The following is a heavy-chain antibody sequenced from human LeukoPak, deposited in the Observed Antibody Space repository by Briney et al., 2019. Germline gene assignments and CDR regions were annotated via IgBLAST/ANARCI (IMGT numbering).Heavy chain of an antibody. CDR2: VYYSGST. J-gene: IGHJ4*02. Sequence: SESLSVTCTVSVGSICISSYYGGWVRQPAGKWLGLIGIVYYSGSTYYNPYLKSRVTISVDTSKNQFSLKLSSVTAADTAVYYCARHPWLEYYFDYWGQGALVTVSS. CDR1: VGSICISSYY. V-gene: IGHV4-39*01. D-gene: IGHD6-19*01. CDR3: ARHPWLEYYFDY.